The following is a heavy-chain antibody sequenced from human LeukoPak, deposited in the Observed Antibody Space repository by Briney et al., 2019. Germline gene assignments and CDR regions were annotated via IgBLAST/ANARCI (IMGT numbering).Heavy chain of an antibody. V-gene: IGHV1-2*04. CDR3: ARDVVVKGKHSLGGNDY. D-gene: IGHD2-15*01. Sequence: ASVNVSCKASGYTFTGYYMHWVRQAPGQGLEWMGWINPNSGGTNYAQKFQGWVTMTRDTSISTAYMELSRLRSDDTAVYYCARDVVVKGKHSLGGNDYWGQGTPVTVSS. J-gene: IGHJ4*02. CDR2: INPNSGGT. CDR1: GYTFTGYY.